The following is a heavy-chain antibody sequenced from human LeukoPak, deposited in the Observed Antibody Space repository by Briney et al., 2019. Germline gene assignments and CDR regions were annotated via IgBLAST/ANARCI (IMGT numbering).Heavy chain of an antibody. V-gene: IGHV3-23*01. CDR2: ISGSGGST. D-gene: IGHD6-6*01. CDR3: AKVMDSSSSAGDY. Sequence: PGGSLRLSCAASVFTFSSYAMSWVRQAPGKGLEWVSAISGSGGSTYYAASVKGRFTISRDNSKNTLYLQMNSLRAEDTAVYYCAKVMDSSSSAGDYWGQGTLVTVSS. CDR1: VFTFSSYA. J-gene: IGHJ4*02.